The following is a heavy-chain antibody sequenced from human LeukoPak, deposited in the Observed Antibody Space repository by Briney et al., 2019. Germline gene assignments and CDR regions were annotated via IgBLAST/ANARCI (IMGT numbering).Heavy chain of an antibody. D-gene: IGHD6-13*01. CDR3: AREPPYSGWFDP. CDR2: IYYSGST. V-gene: IGHV4-59*01. CDR1: GGSISGYY. J-gene: IGHJ5*02. Sequence: SETLSLTCTDSGGSISGYYWSWIRQPPGKGLEWIGYIYYSGSTNYNPSLKSRVTISVDTSKNQCSLKLSSVTAADTAVYYCAREPPYSGWFDPWGQGTLVTVSS.